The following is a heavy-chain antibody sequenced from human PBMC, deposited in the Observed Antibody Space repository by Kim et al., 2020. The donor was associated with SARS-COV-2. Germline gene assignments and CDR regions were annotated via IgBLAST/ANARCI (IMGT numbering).Heavy chain of an antibody. V-gene: IGHV3-23*01. D-gene: IGHD6-13*01. CDR3: ANRIAAAGFDY. J-gene: IGHJ4*02. Sequence: ADSGKGRFTISRDNSKNTLYLQMNSLRAEDTAVYYCANRIAAAGFDYWGQGTLVTVSS.